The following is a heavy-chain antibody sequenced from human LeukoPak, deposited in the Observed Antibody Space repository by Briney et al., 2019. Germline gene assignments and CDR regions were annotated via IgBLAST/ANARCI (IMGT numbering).Heavy chain of an antibody. D-gene: IGHD2-15*01. J-gene: IGHJ3*02. CDR1: GFTFSSYS. CDR2: ISSSSSYI. V-gene: IGHV3-21*01. Sequence: GGSLRLSCAASGFTFSSYSMNWVRQAPGKGLEWVSSISSSSSYIYYADSVKGRFTISRDNAKNSLYLQMNSLRAEDTAVYYCARGGVVYPDSFDIWGRGTMVTVSS. CDR3: ARGGVVYPDSFDI.